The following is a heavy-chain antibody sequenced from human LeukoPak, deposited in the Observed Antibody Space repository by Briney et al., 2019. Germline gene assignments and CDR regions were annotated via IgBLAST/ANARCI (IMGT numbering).Heavy chain of an antibody. CDR2: INHSGST. V-gene: IGHV4-34*01. CDR1: GGSFSGYY. CDR3: ARGQNTFYYDSSGYYRGNWFDP. Sequence: SETLSLTCAVYGGSFSGYYWSWIRQPPGKGLEWIGEINHSGSTNYNPSLKSRVTISVDTSKNQFSLKLSSVTAADTAVYYCARGQNTFYYDSSGYYRGNWFDPWGQGTLVTVSS. D-gene: IGHD3-22*01. J-gene: IGHJ5*02.